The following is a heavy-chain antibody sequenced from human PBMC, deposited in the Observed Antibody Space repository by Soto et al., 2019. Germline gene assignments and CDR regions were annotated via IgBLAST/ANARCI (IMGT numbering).Heavy chain of an antibody. J-gene: IGHJ6*03. V-gene: IGHV3-21*01. CDR2: ISSSSSYI. Sequence: GGSLRLSCAASGFTFSSYSMNWVRQAPGKGLEWVSSISSSSSYIYYADSVKGRFTISRDNAKNSLYLQMNSLRAEETAVYYCARCAGMRLGSGNYYYYYMDVWGKGTTVTVSS. CDR1: GFTFSSYS. D-gene: IGHD3-10*01. CDR3: ARCAGMRLGSGNYYYYYMDV.